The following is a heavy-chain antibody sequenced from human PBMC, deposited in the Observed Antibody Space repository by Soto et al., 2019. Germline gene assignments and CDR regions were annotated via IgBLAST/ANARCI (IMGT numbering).Heavy chain of an antibody. J-gene: IGHJ6*02. CDR2: IYTSGST. V-gene: IGHV4-4*07. D-gene: IGHD2-2*01. Sequence: PLETLSLTCTVSGGSISSYYWSWIRQPAGKGLEWIGRIYTSGSTNYNPSLKSRVTMSVDTSKNQFSLKLSSVTAADTAVYYCASSDIVVVPAARLYYYYGMDVWGQGTTVTV. CDR3: ASSDIVVVPAARLYYYYGMDV. CDR1: GGSISSYY.